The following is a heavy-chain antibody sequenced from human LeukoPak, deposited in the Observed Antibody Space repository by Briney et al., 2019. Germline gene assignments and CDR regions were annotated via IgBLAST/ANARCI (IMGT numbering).Heavy chain of an antibody. D-gene: IGHD2-2*01. V-gene: IGHV3-23*01. J-gene: IGHJ4*02. CDR1: GFTFSSNA. CDR2: ISGSGGST. Sequence: GGSLRLSCAASGFTFSSNAMSWVRQAPGKGLEWVSAISGSGGSTYYADSVKGRFTISRDNSKNTLYLQMNSLRAEDTAVYYCAKDPGVVPAAIYWGQGTLVTVSS. CDR3: AKDPGVVPAAIY.